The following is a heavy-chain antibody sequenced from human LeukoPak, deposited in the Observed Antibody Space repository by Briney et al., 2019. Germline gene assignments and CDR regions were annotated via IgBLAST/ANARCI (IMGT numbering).Heavy chain of an antibody. J-gene: IGHJ5*02. Sequence: ASVKVSCKASGYTFTSYGISWVRQAPGQGLEWMGWISAYSGDTNYAQKFQGRATMTTDTSTSTAYMELRSLRSDDTAVYYCARALYYDFWSGYSENWFDPWGQGTLVTVSS. V-gene: IGHV1-18*01. CDR3: ARALYYDFWSGYSENWFDP. CDR2: ISAYSGDT. CDR1: GYTFTSYG. D-gene: IGHD3-3*01.